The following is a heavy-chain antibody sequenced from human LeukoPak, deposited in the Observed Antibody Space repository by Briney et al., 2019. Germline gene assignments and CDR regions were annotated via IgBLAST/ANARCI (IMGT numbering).Heavy chain of an antibody. J-gene: IGHJ4*02. CDR1: GFTFNSYN. D-gene: IGHD3-22*01. CDR3: ARESPGIAIVVVMYYFDY. Sequence: PGGSLRLSCAASGFTFNSYNMNWVRQAPGKGLEWVSYISSRSSTIYYADSVKGRFTISRDNSKNTLYLQMNSLRAEDTAVYYCARESPGIAIVVVMYYFDYWGQGTLVTVSS. CDR2: ISSRSSTI. V-gene: IGHV3-48*01.